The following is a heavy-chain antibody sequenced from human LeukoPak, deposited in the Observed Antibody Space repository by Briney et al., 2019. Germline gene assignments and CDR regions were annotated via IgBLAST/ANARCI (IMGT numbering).Heavy chain of an antibody. CDR1: GGSISNYY. J-gene: IGHJ6*03. CDR3: ARGRFRSGGSCYFYYYYYMDV. Sequence: SETLSLTCTVSGGSISNYYWSWIRQPPGKGLEWIGYIYYSGSTNYNPSLKSRVTISLDTSKNQFSLKLSSVTAADTAVYYCARGRFRSGGSCYFYYYYYMDVWGKGTTVTVSS. D-gene: IGHD2-15*01. V-gene: IGHV4-59*01. CDR2: IYYSGST.